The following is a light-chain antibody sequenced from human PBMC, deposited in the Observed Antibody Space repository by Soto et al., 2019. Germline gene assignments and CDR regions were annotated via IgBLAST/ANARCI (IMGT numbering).Light chain of an antibody. CDR1: QSISNSR. V-gene: IGKV3-20*01. Sequence: EIVLTQSPGTLSLSPGERATLSCRASQSISNSRLAWYQQKPGQAPRLLIYGASSRAAGIPDRFSGSGSGTDFSLAISRLEPEDFAVYYCQQYGTSPWTFGQGTKVDIK. J-gene: IGKJ1*01. CDR2: GAS. CDR3: QQYGTSPWT.